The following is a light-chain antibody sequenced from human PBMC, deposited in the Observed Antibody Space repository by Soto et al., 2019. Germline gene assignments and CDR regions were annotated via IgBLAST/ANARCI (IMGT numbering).Light chain of an antibody. CDR2: KDT. V-gene: IGLV1-47*01. CDR1: SANIGSNY. Sequence: QSVLPQPPSTSGTPGQRVTISCSGSSANIGSNYVYWYQQLPGTAPKLLISKDTQRPSGVPDRFSGSKSGTSASLAISGLRSEDEADYYCAAWDDTLSGPVFGGRTKVTVL. CDR3: AAWDDTLSGPV. J-gene: IGLJ3*02.